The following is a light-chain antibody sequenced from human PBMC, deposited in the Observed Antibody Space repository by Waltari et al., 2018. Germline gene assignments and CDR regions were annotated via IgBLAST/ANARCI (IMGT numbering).Light chain of an antibody. Sequence: DIVMTKSPLSLPVSPGEPASISCRSSQSLLHSSGYTFLDWYLQKPGQSPQLLIYLVSNRASGVPDRFSGSGSGTDFTLKISRVEAEDVGVYYCMQARQTPWTFGQGTKVEIK. CDR2: LVS. CDR3: MQARQTPWT. CDR1: QSLLHSSGYTF. V-gene: IGKV2-28*01. J-gene: IGKJ1*01.